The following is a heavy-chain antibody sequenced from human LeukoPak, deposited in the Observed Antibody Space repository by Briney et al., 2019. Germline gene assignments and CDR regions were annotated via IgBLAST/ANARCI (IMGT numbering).Heavy chain of an antibody. V-gene: IGHV4-59*08. CDR1: GGSISSYY. D-gene: IGHD3-22*01. Sequence: SETLSLTCTVSGGSISSYYWSWIRQPPGKGLEWIGYIYHSGSTNYNPSLKSRVTISVDTSKNQFSLKLRSVTAADTAVYYCASGTYYYDSTGLRYYYYRLDIWGQGTTVTVSS. J-gene: IGHJ6*02. CDR2: IYHSGST. CDR3: ASGTYYYDSTGLRYYYYRLDI.